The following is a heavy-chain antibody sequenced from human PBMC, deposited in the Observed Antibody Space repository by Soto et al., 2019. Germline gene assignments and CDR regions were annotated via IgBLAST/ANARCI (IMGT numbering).Heavy chain of an antibody. Sequence: GGSLRLSCAASGFTFSSYAMSWVRQAPGKGLEWVSAISGSGGSTYYADSVKGRFTISRDNSKNTLYLQMNSLRAEDTAVYYCAKDNRNGVRDYIWGSYRYTGFGPMDVWGKGTTVTVSS. CDR3: AKDNRNGVRDYIWGSYRYTGFGPMDV. V-gene: IGHV3-23*01. J-gene: IGHJ6*03. CDR1: GFTFSSYA. CDR2: ISGSGGST. D-gene: IGHD3-16*02.